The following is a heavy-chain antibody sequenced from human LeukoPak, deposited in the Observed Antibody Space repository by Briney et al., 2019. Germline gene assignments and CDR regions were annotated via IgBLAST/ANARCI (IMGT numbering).Heavy chain of an antibody. CDR2: LNLNSGDA. J-gene: IGHJ4*02. CDR3: ARGVYSRRFFDY. D-gene: IGHD1-14*01. CDR1: RYTFTSYD. Sequence: ASVKVSCKGSRYTFTSYDINWVRQATGQGLEWVGWLNLNSGDAGYAQRFQGRVTMTRNTSISTAYMELSSLTSEDTAVYYCARGVYSRRFFDYWGQGSLVTVSS. V-gene: IGHV1-8*01.